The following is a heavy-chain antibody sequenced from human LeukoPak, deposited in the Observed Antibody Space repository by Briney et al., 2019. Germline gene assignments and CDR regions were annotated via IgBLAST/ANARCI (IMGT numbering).Heavy chain of an antibody. Sequence: GESLKISCKGSGYSFTSYWIGWVRQMPGKGLERMGIIYPGDSDTRYSPSFQGQVTISADKSISTAYLQWSSLKASDTAMYYCARYYLYDSSGYPPYYFDYWGQGTLVTVSS. CDR1: GYSFTSYW. J-gene: IGHJ4*02. V-gene: IGHV5-51*01. CDR3: ARYYLYDSSGYPPYYFDY. D-gene: IGHD3-22*01. CDR2: IYPGDSDT.